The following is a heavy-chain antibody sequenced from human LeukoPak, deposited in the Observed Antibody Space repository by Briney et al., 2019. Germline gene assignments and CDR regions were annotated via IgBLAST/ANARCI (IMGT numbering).Heavy chain of an antibody. D-gene: IGHD3-3*01. J-gene: IGHJ5*02. V-gene: IGHV3-9*03. CDR1: GFTFDDYA. CDR2: ISWNSGSI. CDR3: ARAAAEYYDFWSGSKENWFDP. Sequence: GGSLRLSCAASGFTFDDYAMHWVRQAPGKGLEWVSGISWNSGSIGYADSVKGRFTISRDNAKNSLYLQMNSLRAEDMALYYCARAAAEYYDFWSGSKENWFDPWGQGTLVTVSS.